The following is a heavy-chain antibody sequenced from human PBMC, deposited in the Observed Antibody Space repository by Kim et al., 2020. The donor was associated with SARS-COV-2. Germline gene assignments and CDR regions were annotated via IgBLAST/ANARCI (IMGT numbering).Heavy chain of an antibody. V-gene: IGHV4-39*01. CDR3: ARNYDFWSGYYSLYYY. D-gene: IGHD3-3*01. CDR1: GGSISSSSYY. Sequence: SETLPLTCTVSGGSISSSSYYWGWIRQPPGKGLEWIGSIYYSGSTYYNPSLKSRVTISVDTSKNQFSLKLSSVTAADTAVDYCARNYDFWSGYYSLYYY. CDR2: IYYSGST. J-gene: IGHJ6*01.